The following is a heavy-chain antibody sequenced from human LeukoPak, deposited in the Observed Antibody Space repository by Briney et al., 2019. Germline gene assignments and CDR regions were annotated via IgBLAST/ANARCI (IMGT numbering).Heavy chain of an antibody. Sequence: SETLSLTCTVSGGSISGHYWTWVRQPPGEGLEWIGQIHYSGKADYNPSLRSRITISVDTSKNQMSLKVTSVAAADTAVYYCARFGVDYDMDVWGQGTTVTVS. CDR1: GGSISGHY. J-gene: IGHJ6*02. CDR2: IHYSGKA. D-gene: IGHD3-16*01. CDR3: ARFGVDYDMDV. V-gene: IGHV4-59*11.